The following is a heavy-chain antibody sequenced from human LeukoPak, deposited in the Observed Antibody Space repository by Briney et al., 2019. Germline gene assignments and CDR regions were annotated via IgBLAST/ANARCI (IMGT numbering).Heavy chain of an antibody. Sequence: SETLSLTCTVSGGSISSHYWSWIRQPPGKGLEWIWYIYYSGSTNYNPSLKSRVTISVDTSKNQFSLKLSSVTAADTAVYYCARVTRRMGYYYYYMDVWGKGATVTVSS. J-gene: IGHJ6*03. CDR3: ARVTRRMGYYYYYMDV. CDR1: GGSISSHY. D-gene: IGHD1/OR15-1a*01. CDR2: IYYSGST. V-gene: IGHV4-59*11.